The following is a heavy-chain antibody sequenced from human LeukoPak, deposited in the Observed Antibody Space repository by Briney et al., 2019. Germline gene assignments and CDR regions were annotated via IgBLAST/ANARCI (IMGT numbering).Heavy chain of an antibody. D-gene: IGHD4-11*01. J-gene: IGHJ4*02. CDR2: ISSGSSTI. CDR1: GFTFSTYS. V-gene: IGHV3-48*01. CDR3: AKNQDYNPAAPLFDF. Sequence: PGGSLRLSCAASGFTFSTYSMNWVRQAPGKGLEWVSYISSGSSTIYYADSVKGRFTISRDNAKNSLYLQMNSLRAEDTAVYYCAKNQDYNPAAPLFDFWGQGTLVTVSS.